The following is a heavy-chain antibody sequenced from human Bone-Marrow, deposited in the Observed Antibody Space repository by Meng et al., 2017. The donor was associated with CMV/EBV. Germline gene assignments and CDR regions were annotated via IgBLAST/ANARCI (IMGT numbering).Heavy chain of an antibody. Sequence: GSLRLSCTVSGYSISSGYYWGWIRQPPGKGLEWIGSIYHSGSTNYNPSLKSRVTISVDTSKNQFSLKLSSVTAADTAVYYCARAPMVRGAPFDYWGQGTLVTVSS. D-gene: IGHD3-10*01. CDR1: GYSISSGYY. J-gene: IGHJ4*02. CDR3: ARAPMVRGAPFDY. CDR2: IYHSGST. V-gene: IGHV4-38-2*02.